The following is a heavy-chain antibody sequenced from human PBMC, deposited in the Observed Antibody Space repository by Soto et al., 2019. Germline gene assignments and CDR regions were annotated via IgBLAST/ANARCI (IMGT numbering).Heavy chain of an antibody. CDR1: GFTFSSYF. J-gene: IGHJ6*03. V-gene: IGHV3-23*01. Sequence: DVQLLESGGGLVQPGGSLRLSCAASGFTFSSYFMTWVRQAPGKGLDWASSISRSSGSTYYADSVRGRFTISRDNSKNTLYLQMNSLRAEDTAVYYCARGSFYYYMDVWGKGTTVTVSS. CDR2: ISRSSGST. CDR3: ARGSFYYYMDV.